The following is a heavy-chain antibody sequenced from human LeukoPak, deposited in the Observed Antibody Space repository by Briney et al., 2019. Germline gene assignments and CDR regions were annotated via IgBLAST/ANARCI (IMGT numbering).Heavy chain of an antibody. Sequence: PSETLSLTCTVSGYSISSGYYWGWIRQPPGKGLEWIGSIYHSGSTYYNPSLKSRVTMSVDTSKSQFSLKLSSVTAADTAVYYCAREVVPAAMLVRYYYYMDVWGKGTTVTISS. CDR3: AREVVPAAMLVRYYYYMDV. V-gene: IGHV4-38-2*02. D-gene: IGHD2-2*01. CDR2: IYHSGST. J-gene: IGHJ6*03. CDR1: GYSISSGYY.